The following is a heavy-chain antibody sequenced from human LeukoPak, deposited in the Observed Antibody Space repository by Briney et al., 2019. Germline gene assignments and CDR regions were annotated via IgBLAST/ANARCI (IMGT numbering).Heavy chain of an antibody. CDR2: IKQIGNEK. CDR3: ASDRFPVALDY. V-gene: IGHV3-7*04. CDR1: GFIFSSYW. J-gene: IGHJ4*02. Sequence: GGSLRLSCAASGFIFSSYWMTWVRQAPGKGLEWVANIKQIGNEKYYLDSVKGRFTVSRDNAKNSLYLQMAYLRAEDTAVYYCASDRFPVALDYWGQGTLVTVSS. D-gene: IGHD3-10*01.